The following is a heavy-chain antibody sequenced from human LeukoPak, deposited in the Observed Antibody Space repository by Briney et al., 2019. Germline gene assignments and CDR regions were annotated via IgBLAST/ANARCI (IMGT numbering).Heavy chain of an antibody. CDR2: ISAYNGNT. J-gene: IGHJ4*02. D-gene: IGHD2-2*01. CDR1: GYTFTSYG. CDR3: ARDLFTPTLYIVVVPAASGGFDY. V-gene: IGHV1-18*01. Sequence: GASVKVSCKASGYTFTSYGISWVRQAPGQGLEWMGWISAYNGNTNYAQKLQGRVTMTTDTSTSTAYMELRSLRSDDTAVYYCARDLFTPTLYIVVVPAASGGFDYWGQGTLVTVSS.